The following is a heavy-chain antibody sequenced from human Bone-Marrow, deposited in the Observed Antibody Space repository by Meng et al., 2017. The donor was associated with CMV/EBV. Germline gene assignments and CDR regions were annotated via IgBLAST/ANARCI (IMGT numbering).Heavy chain of an antibody. V-gene: IGHV4-39*07. Sequence: SETLSFTCPVSGGSTSSSSYYWGWIRQPPGKGLEWIGSIFYSGSTNYNPSLKSRVTISVDTSKRQFSLKLSSVTAADTAVYYCARDPGGGKWYSSSGLGGYFDYWGQGTLVTVSS. CDR2: IFYSGST. D-gene: IGHD6-13*01. J-gene: IGHJ4*02. CDR3: ARDPGGGKWYSSSGLGGYFDY. CDR1: GGSTSSSSYY.